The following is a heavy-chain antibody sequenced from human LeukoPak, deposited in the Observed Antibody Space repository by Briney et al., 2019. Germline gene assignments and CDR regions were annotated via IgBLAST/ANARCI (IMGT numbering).Heavy chain of an antibody. CDR1: GFIFSSYA. Sequence: GGSLRLSCRASGFIFSSYALNWVRRAPGQGLEWVSSISSSSGDIYYIDSVRGRFTISRDNARKSLYLQMNSLRVEDTAVYYCVRDYGGSSGAFDLWGQGTMVTVSS. CDR2: ISSSSGDI. D-gene: IGHD4-23*01. V-gene: IGHV3-21*01. CDR3: VRDYGGSSGAFDL. J-gene: IGHJ3*01.